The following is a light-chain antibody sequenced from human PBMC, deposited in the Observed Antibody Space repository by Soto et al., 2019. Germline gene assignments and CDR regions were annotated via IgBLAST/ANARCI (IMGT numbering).Light chain of an antibody. CDR1: SRDIGGYNY. J-gene: IGLJ3*02. V-gene: IGLV2-14*01. CDR2: EVS. Sequence: QSALTQPASVSGSLGRSITIPCSGSSRDIGGYNYVSWYQQYPGKAPKLIIFEVSNRPSGVSNRFSGYKSGSTASLTISGLRAEDEADYYYSAYTTSIWVFGGGTKLTVL. CDR3: SAYTTSIWV.